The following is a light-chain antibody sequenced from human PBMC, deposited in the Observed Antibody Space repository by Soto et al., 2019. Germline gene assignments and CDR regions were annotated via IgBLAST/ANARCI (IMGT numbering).Light chain of an antibody. CDR2: KAS. CDR1: QTISSW. CDR3: QHYNSYSEA. V-gene: IGKV1-5*03. J-gene: IGKJ1*01. Sequence: DIQMTQSPSTLSGFVGDRVTIPCRASQTISSWLAWYQQKPGKAPKLLIYKASTLKSGVPSRFSGSGSGTEVTLTISSLQPDEFATYSCQHYNSYSEALGQGTKVDI.